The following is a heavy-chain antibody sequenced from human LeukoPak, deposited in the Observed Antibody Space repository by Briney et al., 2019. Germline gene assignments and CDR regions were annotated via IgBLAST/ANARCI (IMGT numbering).Heavy chain of an antibody. J-gene: IGHJ4*02. CDR2: IYYSGST. CDR3: ARGKVYYFDY. V-gene: IGHV4-39*01. CDR1: GGSISSYY. Sequence: PSETLSLTCTVSGGSISSYYWGWIRQPPGKGLEWIGSIYYSGSTYYNPSLKSRVTISVDTSKNQFSLKLSSVTAADTAVYYCARGKVYYFDYWGQGTLVTVSS.